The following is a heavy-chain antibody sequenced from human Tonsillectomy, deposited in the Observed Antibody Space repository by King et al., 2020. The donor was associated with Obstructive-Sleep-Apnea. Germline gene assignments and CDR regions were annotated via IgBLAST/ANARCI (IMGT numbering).Heavy chain of an antibody. D-gene: IGHD4-23*01. CDR1: GYTFTGYY. V-gene: IGHV1-2*04. CDR2: INPNSGGT. Sequence: QLVQSGAEVKKPGASVKVSCKASGYTFTGYYMHWVRQAPGQGLEWMGWINPNSGGTNHAQKFQGSVTMTRDTSISTAYMELSRLRSDDTAVYYCAGSLYGGNSVAKYLQHWGQGTLVTVSS. J-gene: IGHJ1*01. CDR3: AGSLYGGNSVAKYLQH.